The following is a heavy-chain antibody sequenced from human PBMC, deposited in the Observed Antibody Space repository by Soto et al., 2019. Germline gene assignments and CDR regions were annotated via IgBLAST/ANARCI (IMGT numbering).Heavy chain of an antibody. D-gene: IGHD2-15*01. CDR1: GYTFTDYA. V-gene: IGHV1-3*01. CDR3: AREGAHYTPLDH. CDR2: INVGNGNT. J-gene: IGHJ4*02. Sequence: ASAKVSCKASGYTFTDYAIHWVRQAPGQGLEWMGWINVGNGNTGYSRKFQGRVTNVRDMSASTAYIEVTSLTSEDTAIYYCAREGAHYTPLDHWGQGTLVTVSS.